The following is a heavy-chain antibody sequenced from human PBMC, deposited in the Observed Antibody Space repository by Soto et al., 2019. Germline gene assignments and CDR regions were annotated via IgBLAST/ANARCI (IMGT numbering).Heavy chain of an antibody. J-gene: IGHJ6*02. Sequence: PSETLSLTCTVSGGSISSSSYYWGWIRQPPGKGLEWIGSIYYSGSTYYNPSLKSRVTISVDTSKNQFSLKLSSVTAADTAAYYCARRGKFDGYGMDVWGQGTMVTVSS. CDR2: IYYSGST. CDR1: GGSISSSSYY. V-gene: IGHV4-39*01. CDR3: ARRGKFDGYGMDV. D-gene: IGHD3-16*01.